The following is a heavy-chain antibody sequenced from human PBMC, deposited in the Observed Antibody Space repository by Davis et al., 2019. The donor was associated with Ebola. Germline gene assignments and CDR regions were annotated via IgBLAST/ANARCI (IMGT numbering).Heavy chain of an antibody. Sequence: ASVKVSCKASGYSFTDDGISWVRQAPGQGLEWMGWISTYNGNTNYAQKFQGRVTITADESTSTAYMELSSLRSEDTAVYYCASYCTGGVCYRDYGMDVWGQGTTVTVSS. V-gene: IGHV1-18*01. J-gene: IGHJ6*02. CDR2: ISTYNGNT. D-gene: IGHD2-8*02. CDR3: ASYCTGGVCYRDYGMDV. CDR1: GYSFTDDG.